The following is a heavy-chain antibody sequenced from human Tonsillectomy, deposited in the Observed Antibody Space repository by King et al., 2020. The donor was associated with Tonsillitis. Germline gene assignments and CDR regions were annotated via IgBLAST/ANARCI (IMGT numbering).Heavy chain of an antibody. J-gene: IGHJ4*02. CDR3: ARGITVTTRFFPNLPFDY. CDR2: ISAYNGNT. Sequence: QLVQSGAEVKKPGASVKVSCKASGYTFTSYGISWVRQAPGQGLQWMGWISAYNGNTNYAQKLQGRVTMTTDTSTSTAYMELGSLSSDHTAMYYCARGITVTTRFFPNLPFDYWGQGTLVTVSS. D-gene: IGHD4-17*01. CDR1: GYTFTSYG. V-gene: IGHV1-18*04.